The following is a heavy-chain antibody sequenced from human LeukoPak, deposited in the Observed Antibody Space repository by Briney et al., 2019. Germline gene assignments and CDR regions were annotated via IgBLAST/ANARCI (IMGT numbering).Heavy chain of an antibody. CDR3: ARQAAAYSIDY. D-gene: IGHD2-15*01. Sequence: SETLSLTCTVSGGSISNDYWSWIRQPPGKGLEWIGYINYSGSTTYNPSLKSRVTISVDTSKNQFSLKLTSATAADTAVYYCARQAAAYSIDYWGQGTVVTVSS. CDR2: INYSGST. V-gene: IGHV4-59*08. J-gene: IGHJ4*02. CDR1: GGSISNDY.